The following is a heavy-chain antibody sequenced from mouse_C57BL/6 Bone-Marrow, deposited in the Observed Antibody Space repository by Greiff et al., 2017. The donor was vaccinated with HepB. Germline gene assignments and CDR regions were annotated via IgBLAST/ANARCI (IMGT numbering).Heavy chain of an antibody. D-gene: IGHD1-1*01. CDR3: TRFTWGYFDV. V-gene: IGHV1-23*01. CDR1: GYTFTDYE. J-gene: IGHJ1*03. CDR2: IDPETCGT. Sequence: LQESGAELVRPGASGYTFTDYEMHCVKQTPVHGLEWIGAIDPETCGTAYNQKFKGKATLTADKSSSTAYMELRSLTSEDSAVYYCTRFTWGYFDVWGTGTTVTVSS.